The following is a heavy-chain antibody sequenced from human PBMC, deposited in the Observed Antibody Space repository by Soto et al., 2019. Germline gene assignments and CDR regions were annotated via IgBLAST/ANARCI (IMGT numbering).Heavy chain of an antibody. CDR3: AKGGTYCSGGSCYGTPIHYFYYYGMEG. Sequence: QVQLVQSGAEVKKPGSSVKVSCKASGGTFSSYAISWVRQAPGQGLEWMGGIIPIFGTANYAQKFQGRVTITADESTSTGYMGLSSLRSEDTAVYYCAKGGTYCSGGSCYGTPIHYFYYYGMEGLGPGTTVTVSS. J-gene: IGHJ6*02. CDR2: IIPIFGTA. V-gene: IGHV1-69*01. D-gene: IGHD2-15*01. CDR1: GGTFSSYA.